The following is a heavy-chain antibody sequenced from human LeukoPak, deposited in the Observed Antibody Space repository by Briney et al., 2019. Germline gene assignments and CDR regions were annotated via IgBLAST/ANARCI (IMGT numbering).Heavy chain of an antibody. CDR3: ARGGRRGYSPFYFDY. D-gene: IGHD5-18*01. V-gene: IGHV1-2*02. J-gene: IGHJ4*02. CDR2: INPNSGGT. Sequence: GASVKVSCKASGYTFTGYYMHWVRQAPGQGLEWMGWINPNSGGTNYAQKSQGRVTMTRDTSISTAYMELSRLRSDDTAVYYCARGGRRGYSPFYFDYWGQGTLVTVSS. CDR1: GYTFTGYY.